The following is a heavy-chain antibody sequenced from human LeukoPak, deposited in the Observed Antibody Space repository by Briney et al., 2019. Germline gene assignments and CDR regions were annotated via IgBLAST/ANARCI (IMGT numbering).Heavy chain of an antibody. Sequence: PSETLSLTCTVSGGSISSYYWSWIRQPAGKGLEWIGRIHTSGSTNYNPSLKSRVTMSVDTSKNQFSLKVTSVTAADAAVYYCARAWQWLPLDSWGQGTPVTVSS. V-gene: IGHV4-4*07. CDR1: GGSISSYY. J-gene: IGHJ4*02. D-gene: IGHD6-19*01. CDR3: ARAWQWLPLDS. CDR2: IHTSGST.